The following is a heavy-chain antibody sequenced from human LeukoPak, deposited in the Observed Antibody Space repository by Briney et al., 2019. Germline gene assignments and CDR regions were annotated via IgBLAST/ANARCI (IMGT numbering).Heavy chain of an antibody. Sequence: PGGSLRLSCAASGFTFSSYAMHWIRQPPGKGLQWVSLISGPGSVTHQADSVKGRFTISRDNSKNSLYLQMSSLRTEDTALYYCARGTGSGSYLLDYWGQGTLVTVSS. V-gene: IGHV3-43*02. CDR1: GFTFSSYA. CDR3: ARGTGSGSYLLDY. J-gene: IGHJ4*02. CDR2: ISGPGSVT. D-gene: IGHD6-6*01.